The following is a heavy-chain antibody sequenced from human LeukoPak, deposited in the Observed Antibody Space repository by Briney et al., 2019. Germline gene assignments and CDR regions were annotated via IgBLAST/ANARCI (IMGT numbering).Heavy chain of an antibody. J-gene: IGHJ4*02. CDR3: ATGGIATALDY. V-gene: IGHV3-30*02. Sequence: PGGSLRLSWAAAGFTFSSYGIHWVRQPPGNWLEWVAFIRYDGSNKYYADSVKGRFTISRDISKNTLYLQMNSLRPEDTALYYCATGGIATALDYWGQGTLVTVSS. D-gene: IGHD6-13*01. CDR1: GFTFSSYG. CDR2: IRYDGSNK.